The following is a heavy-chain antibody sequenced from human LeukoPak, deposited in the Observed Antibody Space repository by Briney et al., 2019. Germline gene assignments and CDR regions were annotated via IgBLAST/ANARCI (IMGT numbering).Heavy chain of an antibody. J-gene: IGHJ5*02. CDR1: GGSISSYY. Sequence: PSETLSLTCTVSGGSISSYYWSWIRQPPGKGPEWIGYIYYSGSTNYNPSLKSRVTISVDTPKNLFSLKLSSVTAADTAVYYCARRLKDYGDYEWFDPWGQGTLVTVSS. CDR2: IYYSGST. V-gene: IGHV4-59*08. CDR3: ARRLKDYGDYEWFDP. D-gene: IGHD4-17*01.